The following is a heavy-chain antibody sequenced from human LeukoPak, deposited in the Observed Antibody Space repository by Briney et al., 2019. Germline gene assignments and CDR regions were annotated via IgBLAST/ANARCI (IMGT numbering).Heavy chain of an antibody. CDR3: ARGWGFYGSGSYYNSKRNDY. Sequence: SETLSLTCTVSGGSISSSSYYWGWIRQPPGKGLEWIGYIYYSGSTNYNPSLKSRVTISVDTSKNQFSLKLSSVTAADTAVYYCARGWGFYGSGSYYNSKRNDYWGQGTLVTVSS. J-gene: IGHJ4*02. CDR2: IYYSGST. CDR1: GGSISSSSYY. V-gene: IGHV4-61*05. D-gene: IGHD3-10*01.